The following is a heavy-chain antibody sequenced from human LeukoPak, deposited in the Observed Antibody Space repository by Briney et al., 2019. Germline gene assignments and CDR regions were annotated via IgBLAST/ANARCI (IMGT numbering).Heavy chain of an antibody. J-gene: IGHJ4*02. CDR2: INPNSGGT. V-gene: IGHV1-2*04. Sequence: GASVKVSCKASGYTFTGYYMHWVRQAPGQGLEWMGWINPNSGGTNYAQKFQGWVTMTRDTSISTAYMELSRLRSDDTAVYYCARDRIAVAGSAIDYWGQGTLVTVSS. CDR3: ARDRIAVAGSAIDY. D-gene: IGHD6-19*01. CDR1: GYTFTGYY.